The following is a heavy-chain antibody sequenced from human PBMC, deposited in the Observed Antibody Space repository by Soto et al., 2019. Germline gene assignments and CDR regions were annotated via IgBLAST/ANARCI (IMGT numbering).Heavy chain of an antibody. CDR2: IKQDGSEK. Sequence: GGSLRLSCAASGFTFSSYWMSWVRQAPGKGLEWVANIKQDGSEKYYVDSVKGRFTISRDNAKNSLYLQMNSRRAEDTAVYYCARDSYSSSSQYGMEVWGQGTTVTVCS. CDR1: GFTFSSYW. J-gene: IGHJ6*02. V-gene: IGHV3-7*03. CDR3: ARDSYSSSSQYGMEV. D-gene: IGHD6-6*01.